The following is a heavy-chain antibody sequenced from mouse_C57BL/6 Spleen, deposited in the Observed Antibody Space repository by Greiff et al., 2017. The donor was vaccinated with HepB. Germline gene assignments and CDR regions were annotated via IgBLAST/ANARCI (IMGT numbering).Heavy chain of an antibody. D-gene: IGHD1-1*01. CDR3: ASGGTTVYAMDY. CDR1: GYTFTSYW. CDR2: IDPSDSYT. V-gene: IGHV1-69*01. J-gene: IGHJ4*01. Sequence: QVHVKQPGAELVMPGASVKLSCKASGYTFTSYWMHWVKQRPGQGLEWIGEIDPSDSYTNYNQKFKGKSTLTVDKSSSTAYMQLSSLTSEDSAVYYCASGGTTVYAMDYWGQGTSVTVSS.